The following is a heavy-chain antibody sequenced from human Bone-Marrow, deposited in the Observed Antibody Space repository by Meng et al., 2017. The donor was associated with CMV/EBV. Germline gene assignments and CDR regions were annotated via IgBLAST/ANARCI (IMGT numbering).Heavy chain of an antibody. CDR2: IRSKAYGGTT. Sequence: GGSLRLSCTASGFTFGDYAMSWVRQAPGKGLEWVGFIRSKAYGGTTEYAASVKGRFTISRDDSKSIAYLQMNSLKTEDTAVYYCAAEHVDTAMVLSFWGQGTLVTVSS. V-gene: IGHV3-49*04. CDR1: GFTFGDYA. D-gene: IGHD5-18*01. CDR3: AAEHVDTAMVLSF. J-gene: IGHJ4*02.